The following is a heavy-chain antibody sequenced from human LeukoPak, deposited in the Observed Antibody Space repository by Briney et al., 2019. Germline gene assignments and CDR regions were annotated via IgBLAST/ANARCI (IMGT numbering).Heavy chain of an antibody. Sequence: ASVKLSCKASGYTFTSYGISWVRQAPGQGLEWMGWISAYNGNTNYAQKLQGRVTMTTDTSTSTAYMELRSLRSDDTAVYYCARDDSVWFGELSHDYWGQGTLVTVSS. D-gene: IGHD3-10*01. CDR3: ARDDSVWFGELSHDY. V-gene: IGHV1-18*01. CDR1: GYTFTSYG. CDR2: ISAYNGNT. J-gene: IGHJ4*02.